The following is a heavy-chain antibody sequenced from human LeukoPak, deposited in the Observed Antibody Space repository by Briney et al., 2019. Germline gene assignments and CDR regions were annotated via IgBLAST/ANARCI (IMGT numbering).Heavy chain of an antibody. J-gene: IGHJ6*02. CDR2: IYHSGST. V-gene: IGHV4-30-2*01. CDR3: ARGGGVVYATPLAVDV. Sequence: SETLSLTCAVSGGSISSGGYSWSWIRQPPGKGLEWIGYIYHSGSTYYNPSLKSRVTISVDTSKNQFSLKLSSVTAADTAVYYCARGGGVVYATPLAVDVWGQGTTVTVSS. D-gene: IGHD2-8*02. CDR1: GGSISSGGYS.